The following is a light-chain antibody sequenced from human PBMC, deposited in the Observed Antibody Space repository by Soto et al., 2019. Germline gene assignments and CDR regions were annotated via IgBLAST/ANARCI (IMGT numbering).Light chain of an antibody. Sequence: DIQMTQSPSTLSASVGDRVTITCRASQSISSWLAWYQQKPGKAPKLLIYKASSLESGVPSRFSGSGSATEFTLTISSLHPDDFATYYCQLYNSLWTFGQGTKVEIK. CDR2: KAS. V-gene: IGKV1-5*03. CDR1: QSISSW. CDR3: QLYNSLWT. J-gene: IGKJ1*01.